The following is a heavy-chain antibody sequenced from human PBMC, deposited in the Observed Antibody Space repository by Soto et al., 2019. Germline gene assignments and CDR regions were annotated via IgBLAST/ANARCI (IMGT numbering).Heavy chain of an antibody. D-gene: IGHD3-3*01. Sequence: QVQLVESGGGVVQPGRSLRLSCAASGVTLSNFGMHWVRQAPGKGLEWVAVISRDGSTMFYADSVKGRFTISRDSSRNTLDMQMNSLRAEDTAVYHCVCGVASGYWGQGTLVTVS. CDR1: GVTLSNFG. CDR2: ISRDGSTM. V-gene: IGHV3-30*03. CDR3: VCGVASGY. J-gene: IGHJ4*02.